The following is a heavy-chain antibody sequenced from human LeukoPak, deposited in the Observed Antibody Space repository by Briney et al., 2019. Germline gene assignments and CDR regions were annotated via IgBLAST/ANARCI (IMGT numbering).Heavy chain of an antibody. J-gene: IGHJ4*02. CDR1: GFTFSSYA. CDR3: ATYTQHFGAPGGADY. V-gene: IGHV3-7*01. Sequence: GGSLRLSCAASGFTFSSYAMSWVRQAPGKGLEWVAAINKDGSEIQYVNSVKGRFTISRDNARNSVYLQMTSLGAEDTAVYYCATYTQHFGAPGGADYWGLGTLVTVSS. CDR2: INKDGSEI. D-gene: IGHD2-8*02.